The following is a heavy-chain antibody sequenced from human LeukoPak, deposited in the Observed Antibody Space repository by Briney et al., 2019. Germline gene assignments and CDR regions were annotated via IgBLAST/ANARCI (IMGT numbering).Heavy chain of an antibody. Sequence: ASVKVSCKASGYTFTSYAMHWVRQAPGQRLEWMGWINAGNGNTKYSQKFQGRVTITRDTSASTAYMELSSLRSEDTAVYYCARWAPGYSSGWLLAYWGQGTLVTVSS. V-gene: IGHV1-3*01. CDR3: ARWAPGYSSGWLLAY. J-gene: IGHJ4*02. D-gene: IGHD6-19*01. CDR1: GYTFTSYA. CDR2: INAGNGNT.